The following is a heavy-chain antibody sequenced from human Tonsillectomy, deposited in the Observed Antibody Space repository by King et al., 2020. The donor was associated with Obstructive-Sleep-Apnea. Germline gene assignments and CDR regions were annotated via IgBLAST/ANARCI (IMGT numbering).Heavy chain of an antibody. CDR2: IKTKTDGGTT. J-gene: IGHJ4*02. CDR1: GFTFTNAW. CDR3: TTDLGYYHSKLESPY. Sequence: VQLVESGGGLVKPGGSLRLSCAASGFTFTNAWMTWVRQAPGKGLEWVGRIKTKTDGGTTDFATPVKGRFTISRDDSKNTLYLQMNSLKTEDTAVYYCTTDLGYYHSKLESPYWGQGTLVTVSS. D-gene: IGHD3-22*01. V-gene: IGHV3-15*01.